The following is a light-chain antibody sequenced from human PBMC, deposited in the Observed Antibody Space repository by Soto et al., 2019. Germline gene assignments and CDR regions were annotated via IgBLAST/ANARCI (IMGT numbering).Light chain of an antibody. CDR2: EVT. J-gene: IGLJ1*01. Sequence: QSALTQPPSASGSPGQSVTISCTGTSSDVGAYNYVSWYQQHPGKAPKLIIYEVTKRPSGVPDRFSGSKSGNTASLTVSGLQAEDEADYYCSSNAYSNNFVYVFGTGTKVTVL. CDR3: SSNAYSNNFVYV. CDR1: SSDVGAYNY. V-gene: IGLV2-8*01.